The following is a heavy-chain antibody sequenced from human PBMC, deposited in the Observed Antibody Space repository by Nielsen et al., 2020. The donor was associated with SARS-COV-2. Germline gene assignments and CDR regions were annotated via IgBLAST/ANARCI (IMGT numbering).Heavy chain of an antibody. CDR3: ARESEYRDRWKALDS. Sequence: SETLSLTCTVSGGPISDDGYYWTWIRQHPGKGLEWVGYIDYRGKTYYNPSLKSRASMPVDTSKNQFSLMLSSVTAADTAVFYCARESEYRDRWKALDSWGHGTLVTVS. CDR1: GGPISDDGYY. D-gene: IGHD2-2*01. CDR2: IDYRGKT. J-gene: IGHJ5*01. V-gene: IGHV4-31*03.